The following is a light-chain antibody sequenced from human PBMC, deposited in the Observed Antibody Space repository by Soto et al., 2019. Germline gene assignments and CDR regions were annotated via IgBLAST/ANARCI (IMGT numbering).Light chain of an antibody. Sequence: DIQLTQSPSFLSASVGDRVTISCRASQGIRNYLAWYQPKPGKAPKLXIYAASTLQSGVPSRFSGSGSGTQFTLTVSSLQPEDFATYYCQQLNSYPRTFGQGTKVDIK. V-gene: IGKV1-9*01. J-gene: IGKJ1*01. CDR3: QQLNSYPRT. CDR1: QGIRNY. CDR2: AAS.